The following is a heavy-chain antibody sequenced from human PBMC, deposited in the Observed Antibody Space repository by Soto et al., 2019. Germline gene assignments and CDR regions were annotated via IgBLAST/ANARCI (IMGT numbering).Heavy chain of an antibody. D-gene: IGHD3-10*01. Sequence: QVQLVQSGAEVKRPGSSVKVSCKASGATFNFYSINWVRQAPGVGLEWVGRVNPILSMSNYAQRFQGRVTMTEDKSTSTAYMELRSLRSEDTAIYYCASSYGSGYRAFDYWGQGALVTVSS. V-gene: IGHV1-69*02. CDR3: ASSYGSGYRAFDY. CDR1: GATFNFYS. J-gene: IGHJ4*02. CDR2: VNPILSMS.